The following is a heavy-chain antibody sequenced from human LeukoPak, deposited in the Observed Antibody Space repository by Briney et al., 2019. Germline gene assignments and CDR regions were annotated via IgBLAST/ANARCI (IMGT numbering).Heavy chain of an antibody. CDR3: AREVVINYYYYGMDV. D-gene: IGHD3-22*01. J-gene: IGHJ6*02. V-gene: IGHV3-53*04. Sequence: GGSLRLFCAAAGLTVSRIYMSWVRHAPRKGRELALFIYSGGSTYYADSVKGRFTISRNNSKNTLYLQMNSLRAEDTAVYYCAREVVINYYYYGMDVWGQGTTVTVSS. CDR1: GLTVSRIY. CDR2: IYSGGST.